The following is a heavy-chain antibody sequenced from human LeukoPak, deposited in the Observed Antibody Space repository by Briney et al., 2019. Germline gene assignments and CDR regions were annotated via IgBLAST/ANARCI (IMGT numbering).Heavy chain of an antibody. V-gene: IGHV3-20*01. Sequence: PGGSLRLSCAASGFTFDDYGMSWVRQAPGKGLEWVSGINWNGGSTGYADSVKGRFTISRDNAKNSLYLQMNSLRAEDTALYHCARDGKYGSGWSDYYYGMDVWGQGTTVTVSS. D-gene: IGHD6-19*01. CDR3: ARDGKYGSGWSDYYYGMDV. CDR2: INWNGGST. CDR1: GFTFDDYG. J-gene: IGHJ6*02.